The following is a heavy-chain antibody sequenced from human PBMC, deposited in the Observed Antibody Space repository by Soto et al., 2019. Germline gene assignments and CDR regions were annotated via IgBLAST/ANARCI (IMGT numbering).Heavy chain of an antibody. D-gene: IGHD3-10*01. CDR3: ARDRDGGHNRFDP. J-gene: IGHJ5*02. Sequence: PSETLSLTCTVSGGSISRYYWSWIRQPPGKGLEWIGYTYYSGSTNYNPSLKSRVTISVDTSKNQFSLKLSSLTAADTAVYYCARDRDGGHNRFDPWGQGTLVTVSS. CDR1: GGSISRYY. V-gene: IGHV4-59*01. CDR2: TYYSGST.